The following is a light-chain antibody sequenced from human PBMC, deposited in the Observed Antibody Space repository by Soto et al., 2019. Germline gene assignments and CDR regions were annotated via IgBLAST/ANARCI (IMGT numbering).Light chain of an antibody. CDR2: DVS. J-gene: IGLJ1*01. CDR3: SSYTISNTYV. V-gene: IGLV2-14*03. CDR1: SSDVGRYNF. Sequence: QSVLTQPASVSGSPGQSITISCTGTSSDVGRYNFVSWYQQHPGNAPKLMIYDVSNRPSGVSNRFSGSKSGNTASLTISGLQAEDEADYYCSSYTISNTYVFGTGTKVTVL.